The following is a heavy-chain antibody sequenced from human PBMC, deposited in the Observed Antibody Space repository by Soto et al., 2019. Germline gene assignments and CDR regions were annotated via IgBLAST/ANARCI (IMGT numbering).Heavy chain of an antibody. CDR3: ARSSSSRSGWFDP. D-gene: IGHD6-13*01. V-gene: IGHV4-39*07. Sequence: PSETLSLTCTVSGGSISSSSYYWGWIRQPPGKGLEWIGSIYYSGSTYYNPSLKSRVTISVDTSKNQFSLKLSSVTAADTAVYYCARSSSSRSGWFDPWGQGTLVTVSS. CDR2: IYYSGST. CDR1: GGSISSSSYY. J-gene: IGHJ5*02.